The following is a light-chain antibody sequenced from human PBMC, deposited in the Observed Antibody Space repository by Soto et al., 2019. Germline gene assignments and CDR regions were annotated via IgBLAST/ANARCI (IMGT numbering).Light chain of an antibody. CDR1: SSDVGGYNY. V-gene: IGLV2-14*01. J-gene: IGLJ1*01. Sequence: QPVLTQPASVSGSPGQSITISCTGTSSDVGGYNYVSWYQQHPGKAPKLMIYEVSNRPSGVSNRFSGSKSGNTASLTISGLQAEDEADYYCSSYTSSSTPFVFGTGIKLTVL. CDR2: EVS. CDR3: SSYTSSSTPFV.